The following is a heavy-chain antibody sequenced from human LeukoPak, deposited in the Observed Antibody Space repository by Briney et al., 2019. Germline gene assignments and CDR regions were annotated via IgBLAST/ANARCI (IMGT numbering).Heavy chain of an antibody. Sequence: GASVKVSCKASGYTFTGYYMHWVRQAPGQGLEWMGWINPNSGGTNYAQKFQGWVTMTRDTSISTAYMELSRLRSEDTAVYYCARRRSTSPPYYYYYYMDVWGKGTTVTVSS. V-gene: IGHV1-2*04. CDR1: GYTFTGYY. CDR2: INPNSGGT. D-gene: IGHD2-2*01. CDR3: ARRRSTSPPYYYYYYMDV. J-gene: IGHJ6*03.